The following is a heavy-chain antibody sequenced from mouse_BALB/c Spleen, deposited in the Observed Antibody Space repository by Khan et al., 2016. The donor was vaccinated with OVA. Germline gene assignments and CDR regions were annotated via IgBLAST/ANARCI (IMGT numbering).Heavy chain of an antibody. Sequence: VQLQESGPGLVAPSQSLSITCTVSGFSITDYSVSWILQPPAKSLEWLGVLLADGGNYYNSVLKSRLSISTHNSKSHDFLKVDSLQTNDTSMYYCAKDRPYYGMDYWGQGTSVTVSS. CDR3: AKDRPYYGMDY. CDR1: GFSITDYS. J-gene: IGHJ4*01. CDR2: LLADGGN. V-gene: IGHV2-6-5*01.